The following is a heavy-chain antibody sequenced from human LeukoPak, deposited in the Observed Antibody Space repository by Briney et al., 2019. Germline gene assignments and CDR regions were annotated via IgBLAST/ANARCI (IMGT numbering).Heavy chain of an antibody. Sequence: SVKVSCKASGGTFTGYSITWVRQAPGQGLDWMGGIIAIFGIAKYAQKFQGRVTITTDESKSTTYMELSSLRSEDTAVYYCARGSPDSSGYLPLDYWGQGTLVTVSS. CDR3: ARGSPDSSGYLPLDY. V-gene: IGHV1-69*05. D-gene: IGHD3-22*01. J-gene: IGHJ4*02. CDR1: GGTFTGYS. CDR2: IIAIFGIA.